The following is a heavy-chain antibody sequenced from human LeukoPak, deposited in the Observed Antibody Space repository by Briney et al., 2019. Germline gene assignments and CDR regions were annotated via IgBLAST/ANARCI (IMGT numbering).Heavy chain of an antibody. CDR3: ARDPGYSSFDY. CDR1: GFTFSNYW. CDR2: INQDSSVK. V-gene: IGHV3-7*01. Sequence: GGSLRLSCAVSGFTFSNYWVTWVRQSPGGGLEFVANINQDSSVKNYVDSVKGRFTISRDNAKSSLFLQMSSLRVDDTAIYYCARDPGYSSFDYWGQGTLVTVSS. D-gene: IGHD5-12*01. J-gene: IGHJ4*02.